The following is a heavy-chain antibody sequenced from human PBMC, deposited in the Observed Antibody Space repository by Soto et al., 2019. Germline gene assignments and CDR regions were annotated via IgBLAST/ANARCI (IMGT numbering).Heavy chain of an antibody. V-gene: IGHV1-18*01. CDR1: GYTFTSYG. Sequence: ASVKVSCKASGYTFTSYGISWVRQAPGQGLEWMGWISAYNGSTYYADSVKGRFTISRDNSKNTLYLHMNSLRAEDTAVYYCARDPLSIAVAGTSWGQGTLVTVSS. CDR3: ARDPLSIAVAGTS. D-gene: IGHD6-19*01. CDR2: ISAYNGST. J-gene: IGHJ5*02.